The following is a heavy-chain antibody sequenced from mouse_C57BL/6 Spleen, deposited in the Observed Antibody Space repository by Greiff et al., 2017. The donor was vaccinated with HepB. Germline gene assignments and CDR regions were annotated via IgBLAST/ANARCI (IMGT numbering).Heavy chain of an antibody. CDR1: GYTFTDYE. V-gene: IGHV1-15*01. CDR2: IDPETGGT. Sequence: QVQLQQSGAELVRPGASVTLSCKASGYTFTDYEMHWVKQTPVHGLEWIGAIDPETGGTAYNQKFKGKAILTADKSSSTAYMELRSLTSEDSAVYYCTRSPYYYGSSRYAMDYWGQGTSVTVSS. J-gene: IGHJ4*01. CDR3: TRSPYYYGSSRYAMDY. D-gene: IGHD1-1*01.